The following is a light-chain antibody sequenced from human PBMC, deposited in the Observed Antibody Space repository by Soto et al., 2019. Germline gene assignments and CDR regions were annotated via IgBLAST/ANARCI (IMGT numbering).Light chain of an antibody. Sequence: DIPMTQSPSSLSASVGDRVTITCRASQGISNYLAWYQQKPGKVPKLLIYAASTLQSGVPSRFSGSGSGTDFTLTISSLQPEDVATYYCKKYNSALRTFGQGTKVEIK. CDR2: AAS. V-gene: IGKV1-27*01. CDR1: QGISNY. CDR3: KKYNSALRT. J-gene: IGKJ1*01.